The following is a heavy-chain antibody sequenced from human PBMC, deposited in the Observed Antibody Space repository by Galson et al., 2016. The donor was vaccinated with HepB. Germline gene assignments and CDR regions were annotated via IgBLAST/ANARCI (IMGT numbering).Heavy chain of an antibody. CDR3: ARAFGAAGAIDY. CDR2: IWYDGSTQ. J-gene: IGHJ4*02. D-gene: IGHD6-13*01. CDR1: GFTFSNSG. V-gene: IGHV3-33*01. Sequence: SLRLSCAASGFTFSNSGMHWVRQAPGKWLEWVAVIWYDGSTQYYGDSVKGRFTISRDNSKNVLYLQMNSLRVEDTAVYYCARAFGAAGAIDYWGQGTLVTGAS.